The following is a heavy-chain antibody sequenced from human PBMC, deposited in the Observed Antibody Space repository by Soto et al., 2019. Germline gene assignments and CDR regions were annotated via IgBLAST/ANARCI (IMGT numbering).Heavy chain of an antibody. CDR2: IYYSGTT. CDR3: ARLAGAGYNRPFDY. D-gene: IGHD5-12*01. Sequence: QLQLQESGPGLVQPSETLSLTCTVSGGSISSNSYCWGWIRQPPGKGLEWIGAIYYSGTTYYTPSLKSRVTISVDTSKNQFSLKLNSVTAADTAVYYCARLAGAGYNRPFDYWGQGTLVTVSS. J-gene: IGHJ4*02. CDR1: GGSISSNSYC. V-gene: IGHV4-39*01.